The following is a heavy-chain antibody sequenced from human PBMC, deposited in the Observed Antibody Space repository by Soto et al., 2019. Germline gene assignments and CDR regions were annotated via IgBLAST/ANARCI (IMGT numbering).Heavy chain of an antibody. J-gene: IGHJ4*02. Sequence: GGSLRLSCAASGFTFSSYGMHWVRQAPGKGLERVAVISYDGSNKYYADSVKGRFTISRDNSKNTLYLQMNSLRAEDTAVYYCARDGVGSSWKFDYWGQGTLVTVSS. V-gene: IGHV3-30*03. D-gene: IGHD6-13*01. CDR2: ISYDGSNK. CDR3: ARDGVGSSWKFDY. CDR1: GFTFSSYG.